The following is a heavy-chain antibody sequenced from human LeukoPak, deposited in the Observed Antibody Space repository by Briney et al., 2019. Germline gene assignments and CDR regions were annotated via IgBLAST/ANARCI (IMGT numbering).Heavy chain of an antibody. D-gene: IGHD4-17*01. CDR3: ARYPGDYGKRD. J-gene: IGHJ4*02. Sequence: GGSLRLSCAASGFTFSSYEMNWVRQAPGKGREWVSYISSSGSTIYYADSVKGRFTISRDNAKNSLYLQMNSLRAEDTAVYYCARYPGDYGKRDWGQGTLVTVSS. CDR1: GFTFSSYE. V-gene: IGHV3-48*03. CDR2: ISSSGSTI.